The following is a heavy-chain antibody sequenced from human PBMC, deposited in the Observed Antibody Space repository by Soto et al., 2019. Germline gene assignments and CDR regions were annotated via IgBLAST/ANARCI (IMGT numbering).Heavy chain of an antibody. CDR3: ARGRYGSGSYSQRPRFDY. J-gene: IGHJ4*02. D-gene: IGHD3-10*01. CDR1: GGSFSGYY. V-gene: IGHV4-34*01. Sequence: QVQLQQWGAGLLKPSETLSLTCAVYGGSFSGYYWSWIRQPPGKGLEWIGEINHSGSTNYNPSLMSRVTTSVDTSKNQFSLKLSSVTAADTAVYYCARGRYGSGSYSQRPRFDYWGQGTLVTVSS. CDR2: INHSGST.